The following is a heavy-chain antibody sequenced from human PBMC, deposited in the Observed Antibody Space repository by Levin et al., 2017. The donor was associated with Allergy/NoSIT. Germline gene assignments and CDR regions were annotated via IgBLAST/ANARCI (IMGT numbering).Heavy chain of an antibody. Sequence: GESLKISCAASGFTFSSYAMHWVRQAPGKGLEWVAVISYDGSNKYYADSVKGRFTISRDNSKNTLYLQMNSLRAEDTAVYYCARGFITMVRGVIGHFDLWGRGTLVTVSS. CDR2: ISYDGSNK. CDR3: ARGFITMVRGVIGHFDL. D-gene: IGHD3-10*01. CDR1: GFTFSSYA. V-gene: IGHV3-30-3*01. J-gene: IGHJ2*01.